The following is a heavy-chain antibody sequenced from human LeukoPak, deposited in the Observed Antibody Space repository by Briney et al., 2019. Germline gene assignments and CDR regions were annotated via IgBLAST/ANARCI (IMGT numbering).Heavy chain of an antibody. D-gene: IGHD4-23*01. Sequence: GGSLRLSCAASGFTFSSYGMHWVRQAPGKGLEWVAFIRYDGSNKYYADSVKGRFTVSRDNSKNTLYLQMNSLRAEDTAVYYCAKDLMGYGGNSFDYWGQGTLVTVSS. CDR3: AKDLMGYGGNSFDY. CDR2: IRYDGSNK. V-gene: IGHV3-30*02. CDR1: GFTFSSYG. J-gene: IGHJ4*02.